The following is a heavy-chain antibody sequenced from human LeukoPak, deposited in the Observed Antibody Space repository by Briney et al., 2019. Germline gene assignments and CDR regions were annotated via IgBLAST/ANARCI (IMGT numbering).Heavy chain of an antibody. D-gene: IGHD6-6*01. CDR2: ISSDGREE. J-gene: IGHJ1*01. Sequence: PGGSLRLSCAASGFTLNKYAMRWVRQAPGQGLESVAVISSDGREEFYPDSVKGRFTISRDTSKNTLYLQMNTLRVEDTAVYYCARDGQLDFWGQGTLVTVSS. V-gene: IGHV3-30*04. CDR1: GFTLNKYA. CDR3: ARDGQLDF.